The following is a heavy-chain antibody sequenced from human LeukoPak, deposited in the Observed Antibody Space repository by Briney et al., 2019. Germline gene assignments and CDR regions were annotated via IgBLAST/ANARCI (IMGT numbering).Heavy chain of an antibody. CDR2: FSYSGST. CDR1: GGSISSSSYY. J-gene: IGHJ6*02. V-gene: IGHV4-61*05. Sequence: SETLSLTCTVSGGSISSSSYYWSWIRQPPGKGLEWIGYFSYSGSTNYNPSLKSRVTISVDRSKNQFSLKLSSVTAADTAVYYCARSDYYGSGRGSFDAWGQGATVSVSS. D-gene: IGHD3-10*01. CDR3: ARSDYYGSGRGSFDA.